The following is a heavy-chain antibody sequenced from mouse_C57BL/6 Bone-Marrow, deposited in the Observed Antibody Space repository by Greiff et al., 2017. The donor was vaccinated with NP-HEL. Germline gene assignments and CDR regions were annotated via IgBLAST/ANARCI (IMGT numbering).Heavy chain of an antibody. Sequence: EVQLQESGPGLVKPSQSLSLTCSVTGYSITSGYYWNWIRQFPGNKLEWMGYISYDGSNNYNPSLKNRISITRDTSKNQFFLKLNSVTTEDTATYYCAKLGRYAMDYWGQGTSVTVSS. D-gene: IGHD4-1*01. CDR3: AKLGRYAMDY. CDR1: GYSITSGYY. J-gene: IGHJ4*01. CDR2: ISYDGSN. V-gene: IGHV3-6*01.